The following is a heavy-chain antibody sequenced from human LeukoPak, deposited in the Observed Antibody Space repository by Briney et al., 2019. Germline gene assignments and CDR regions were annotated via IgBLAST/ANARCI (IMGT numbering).Heavy chain of an antibody. CDR3: ARARITMVRGGGAFDI. CDR1: GGTFSSYA. J-gene: IGHJ3*02. D-gene: IGHD3-10*01. Sequence: SVKVSCKASGGTFSSYAISWVRQAPGQGLEWMGRIIPILGIANYAQKFQGRVTITADKSTSTAYMELSSLRSEDTAVYYCARARITMVRGGGAFDIWGQGTMVTVSS. CDR2: IIPILGIA. V-gene: IGHV1-69*04.